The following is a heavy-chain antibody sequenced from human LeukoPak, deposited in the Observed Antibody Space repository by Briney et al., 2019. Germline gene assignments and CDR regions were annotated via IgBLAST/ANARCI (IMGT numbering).Heavy chain of an antibody. CDR1: GGSFSGYY. CDR3: ARGRLREGHHY. Sequence: SETLSLTCAVYGGSFSGYYWSWIRQPPGKGLAWIGEINHSGSTNYNPSLKSRVTISVDTSKNQFSLKLSSVTAADTAVYYCARGRLREGHHYWGQGTLVTVSS. V-gene: IGHV4-34*01. CDR2: INHSGST. J-gene: IGHJ4*02.